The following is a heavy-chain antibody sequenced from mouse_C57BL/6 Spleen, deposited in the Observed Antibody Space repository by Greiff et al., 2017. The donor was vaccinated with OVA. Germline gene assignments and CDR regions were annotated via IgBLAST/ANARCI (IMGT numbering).Heavy chain of an antibody. V-gene: IGHV5-4*03. CDR1: GFTFSSYA. CDR2: ISDGGSYT. Sequence: EVKLMESGGGLVKPGGSLKLSCAASGFTFSSYAMSWVRQTPEKRLEWVATISDGGSYTYYPDNVKGRFTISRDNAKNNLYLQMSHLKSEDTAMYYCARGVYSNSLYFDYWGQGTTLTVSS. J-gene: IGHJ2*01. D-gene: IGHD2-5*01. CDR3: ARGVYSNSLYFDY.